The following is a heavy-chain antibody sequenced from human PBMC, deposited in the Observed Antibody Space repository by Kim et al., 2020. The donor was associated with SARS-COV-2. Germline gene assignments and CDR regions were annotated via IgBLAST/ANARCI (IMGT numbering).Heavy chain of an antibody. CDR2: IDPSDSYT. V-gene: IGHV5-10-1*01. Sequence: GESLKISCKGSGYSFTSYWISWVRQMPGIGLEWMGRIDPSDSYTNYSPSFQGHVTISADKSISTAYLQWSSLKASDTAMYYCARLVARYCSSTSCGTAHYYYYVMDVCGQGTTVTVSS. CDR1: GYSFTSYW. D-gene: IGHD2-2*01. CDR3: ARLVARYCSSTSCGTAHYYYYVMDV. J-gene: IGHJ6*02.